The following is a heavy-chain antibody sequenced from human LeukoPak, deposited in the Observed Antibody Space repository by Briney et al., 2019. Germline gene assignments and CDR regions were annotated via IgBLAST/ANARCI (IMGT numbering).Heavy chain of an antibody. CDR2: INPNSGGT. J-gene: IGHJ5*02. V-gene: IGHV1-2*02. CDR3: AAEYCSGGSCYPVWFDP. Sequence: GASVKDSCKASGYTFTGYYMHWVRQAPGQGLEWMGWINPNSGGTNYAQKFQGRVTMTRDTSISTAYMELSRLRSDDTAVYYCAAEYCSGGSCYPVWFDPWGQGTLVTVSS. CDR1: GYTFTGYY. D-gene: IGHD2-15*01.